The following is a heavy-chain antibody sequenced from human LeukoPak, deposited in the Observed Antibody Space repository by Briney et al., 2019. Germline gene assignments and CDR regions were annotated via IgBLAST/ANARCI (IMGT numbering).Heavy chain of an antibody. V-gene: IGHV4-39*01. Sequence: SETLSLTCTVSGGSISSYYWDWIRQPPGKGLEWIGSIYYSGNTYYNPPLNSRVTISVDTSKNQFSLKVNSVNAADTAVYYCARRRDGYNQRGFDYWGQGTLVTVSS. CDR3: ARRRDGYNQRGFDY. CDR1: GGSISSYY. CDR2: IYYSGNT. D-gene: IGHD5-24*01. J-gene: IGHJ4*02.